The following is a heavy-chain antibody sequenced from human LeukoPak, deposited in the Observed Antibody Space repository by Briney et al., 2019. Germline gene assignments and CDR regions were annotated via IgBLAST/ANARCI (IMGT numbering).Heavy chain of an antibody. Sequence: SGPTQVNPPQTLTLTCTFSGSSLSTSGMCVSWIRQPLGKALEWLTLIGWDDDKYYSTSLKTRLTISKDTSKNQVVLTMTNMDPVDTATYYCARIRAGGSGWPFDYWGQGTLVTVSS. D-gene: IGHD6-19*01. V-gene: IGHV2-70*01. J-gene: IGHJ4*02. CDR1: GSSLSTSGMC. CDR3: ARIRAGGSGWPFDY. CDR2: IGWDDDK.